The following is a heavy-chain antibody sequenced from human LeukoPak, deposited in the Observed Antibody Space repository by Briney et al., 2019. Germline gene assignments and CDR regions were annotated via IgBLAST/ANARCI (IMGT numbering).Heavy chain of an antibody. J-gene: IGHJ4*02. Sequence: GGSLRLSCAASGFTFSTYAMTWVRQAPGKGLEWVSTIRGSGGTTFYADSVKGRFTISRDDSKDTLYLQVNSLRVEDTAVYYCAKVFWFEHISDYWGQGTLATVSS. CDR1: GFTFSTYA. CDR3: AKVFWFEHISDY. V-gene: IGHV3-23*01. CDR2: IRGSGGTT. D-gene: IGHD3-10*01.